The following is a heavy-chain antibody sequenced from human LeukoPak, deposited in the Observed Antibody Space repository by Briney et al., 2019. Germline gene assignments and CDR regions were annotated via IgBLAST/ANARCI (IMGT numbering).Heavy chain of an antibody. Sequence: VASVTLSRVASGFTLSSYPMSWVRQAPGKGLDGVSAINDSGGSTYYADSVNGRFTIPRDNSKNTLYLQMNSLRAEDTAVYYCAKCEDWFDPGGQGTLVTVSS. CDR3: AKCEDWFDP. J-gene: IGHJ5*02. CDR1: GFTLSSYP. CDR2: INDSGGST. V-gene: IGHV3-23*01.